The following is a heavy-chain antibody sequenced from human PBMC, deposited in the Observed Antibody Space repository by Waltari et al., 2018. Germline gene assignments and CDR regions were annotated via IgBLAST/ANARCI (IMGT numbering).Heavy chain of an antibody. J-gene: IGHJ4*02. CDR2: INPKNGDT. CDR1: GDTFTGYA. CDR3: LRDSSGSHFDY. Sequence: LVQSGAEVKQPGASVTGSCKAYGDTFTGYAILWVRQAPGQGLEWMGRINPKNGDTHYAQNFQGRVALTTDTSTNTAFMELQRLRSDDTAVYYCLRDSSGSHFDYWGQGTLVTVSS. D-gene: IGHD3-22*01. V-gene: IGHV1-2*06.